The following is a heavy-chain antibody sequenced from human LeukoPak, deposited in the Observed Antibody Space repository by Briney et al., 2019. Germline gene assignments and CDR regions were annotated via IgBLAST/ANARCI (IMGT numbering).Heavy chain of an antibody. V-gene: IGHV1-69*04. CDR1: GGTFSSYA. Sequence: SVKVSCKASGGTFSSYAISWVRQAPGQGLEWMGRIIPILGIANYAQKFQGRVTITADKSTSTAYMELSSLRSEDTAVYYCARNYGFWRYGMDVWGQGTTVTVSS. CDR3: ARNYGFWRYGMDV. CDR2: IIPILGIA. D-gene: IGHD3-3*01. J-gene: IGHJ6*02.